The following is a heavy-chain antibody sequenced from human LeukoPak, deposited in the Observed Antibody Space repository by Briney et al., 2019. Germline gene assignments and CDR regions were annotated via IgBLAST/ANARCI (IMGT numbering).Heavy chain of an antibody. J-gene: IGHJ4*02. CDR1: GFTFSSYW. D-gene: IGHD3-16*02. V-gene: IGHV3-7*01. CDR3: ARSDYDYVWGSYRYTGYFDY. Sequence: PGGSLKLSCAASGFTFSSYWMSWVRQAPGKGLEWVANIKQDGSEKYYVDSVKGRFTISRDNAKNSLYLQMTSLRAEDTAVYYWARSDYDYVWGSYRYTGYFDYWGQRTLVTVSS. CDR2: IKQDGSEK.